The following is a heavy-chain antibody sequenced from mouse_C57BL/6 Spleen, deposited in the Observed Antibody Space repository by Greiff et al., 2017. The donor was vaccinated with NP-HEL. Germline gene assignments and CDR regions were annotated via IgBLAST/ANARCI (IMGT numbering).Heavy chain of an antibody. CDR1: GFTFSDYY. Sequence: EVKLVESEGGLVQPGSSMKLSCTASGFTFSDYYMAWVRQVPEKGLEWVANINYDGSSTYYLDSLKGRFIISRDNAKNILYLQMSSLKSEDTATYYCARVRDYDGDYFDYWGQGTTLTVSS. CDR3: ARVRDYDGDYFDY. CDR2: INYDGSST. J-gene: IGHJ2*01. V-gene: IGHV5-16*01. D-gene: IGHD2-4*01.